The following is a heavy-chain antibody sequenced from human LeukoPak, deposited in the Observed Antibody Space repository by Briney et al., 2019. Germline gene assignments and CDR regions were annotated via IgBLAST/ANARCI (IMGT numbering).Heavy chain of an antibody. J-gene: IGHJ4*02. CDR3: ARDDMVRGVDY. V-gene: IGHV1-18*01. Sequence: ASVKVSCKASGYTFTSYGISWVRPAPGQGLEWMGWISAYNGNTNYAQKLQGRVTMTTDTSTSTAYMELRSLRSDDTAVYYCARDDMVRGVDYWGQRTLVTVSS. D-gene: IGHD3-10*01. CDR1: GYTFTSYG. CDR2: ISAYNGNT.